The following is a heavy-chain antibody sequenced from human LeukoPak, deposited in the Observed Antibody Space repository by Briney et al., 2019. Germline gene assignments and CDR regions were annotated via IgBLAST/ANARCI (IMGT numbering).Heavy chain of an antibody. CDR3: AKKSGYYDSSGYSDFDY. V-gene: IGHV3-30*18. D-gene: IGHD3-22*01. J-gene: IGHJ4*02. CDR1: GFTFSSYG. Sequence: GGSLRLSCAASGFTFSSYGMPWVRQAPGKGLEWVAVISYDGSNKYYADSVKGRFTISRDNSKNTLYLQMNSLRAEDTAVYYCAKKSGYYDSSGYSDFDYWGQGTLVTVSS. CDR2: ISYDGSNK.